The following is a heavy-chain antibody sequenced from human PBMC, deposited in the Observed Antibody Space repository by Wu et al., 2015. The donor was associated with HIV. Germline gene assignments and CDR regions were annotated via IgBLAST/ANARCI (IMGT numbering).Heavy chain of an antibody. CDR3: AGGGGRTSMDPFDF. J-gene: IGHJ4*02. CDR2: LIPMYGTA. V-gene: IGHV1-69*13. CDR1: GYSFTSQG. Sequence: QLVQSGAEVKKPGASVKVSCKASGYSFTSQGINWVRQAPGQGLEWMGRLIPMYGTANYAQKFQGRVTITADESTSTAYMDVSSLRSDDTAVYYCAGGGGRTSMDPFDFWGQGTLVTVSS. D-gene: IGHD5-18*01.